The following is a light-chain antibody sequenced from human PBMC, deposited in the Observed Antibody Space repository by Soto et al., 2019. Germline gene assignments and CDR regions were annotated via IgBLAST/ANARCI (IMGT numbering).Light chain of an antibody. V-gene: IGKV1-5*01. Sequence: DIQMTQSPSTLSASVGDRVTITCRASRYISTWLAWHQQKPGKAPNLLIYDASSLKSGVPSRISGSVSGTEFTITISSLQPDDFANYYCQQYNSYLWTFGQGTRVEI. CDR1: RYISTW. CDR2: DAS. J-gene: IGKJ1*01. CDR3: QQYNSYLWT.